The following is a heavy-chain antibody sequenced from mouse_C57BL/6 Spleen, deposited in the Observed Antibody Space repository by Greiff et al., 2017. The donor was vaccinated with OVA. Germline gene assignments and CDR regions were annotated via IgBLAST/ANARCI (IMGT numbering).Heavy chain of an antibody. V-gene: IGHV1-50*01. J-gene: IGHJ2*01. CDR2: IDPSDGYT. Sequence: QVQLQQPGAELVKPGASVKLSCKASGYTFTRYWMQWVKQRPGQGLEWIGEIDPSDGYTNSNQKFKGKATLTVDTSSSTADMQLSSLTSEDSAVYYCARGDLGFDYWGQGTTLTVSS. D-gene: IGHD3-3*01. CDR1: GYTFTRYW. CDR3: ARGDLGFDY.